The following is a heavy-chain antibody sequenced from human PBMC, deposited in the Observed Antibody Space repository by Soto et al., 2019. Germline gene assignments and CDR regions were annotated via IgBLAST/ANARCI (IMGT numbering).Heavy chain of an antibody. CDR1: GGTFSSYA. CDR2: ISGSGTTA. J-gene: IGHJ3*02. CDR3: AKTTDGWFSAFEI. D-gene: IGHD6-19*01. V-gene: IGHV3-23*01. Sequence: SCKASGGTFSSYAMSWVRQAPGKGLEWVSAISGSGTTAYYADSVKGRFTFSRDNSKKTMYLQMNSLRAEDTAVYYCAKTTDGWFSAFEIWGQGTMVTVPS.